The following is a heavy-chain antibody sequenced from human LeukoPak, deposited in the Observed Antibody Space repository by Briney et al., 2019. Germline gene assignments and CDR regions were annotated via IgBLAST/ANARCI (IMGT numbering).Heavy chain of an antibody. D-gene: IGHD2/OR15-2a*01. J-gene: IGHJ4*02. CDR1: GGSVSSGSSY. CDR2: IYYSGSA. CDR3: AREYCSSTTCYFDY. V-gene: IGHV4-61*01. Sequence: SETLSLTCTVSGGSVSSGSSYWSWIRQPPGKGLEWIGYIYYSGSANYNPSLKSRVTMSVDTSKNQFSLKLSSVTAADTAVYYCAREYCSSTTCYFDYWGQGTLVTVSS.